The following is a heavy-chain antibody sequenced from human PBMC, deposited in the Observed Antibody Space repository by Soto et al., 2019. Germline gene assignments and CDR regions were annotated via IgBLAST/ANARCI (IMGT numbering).Heavy chain of an antibody. CDR1: GFTFSSYA. Sequence: QVQLVESGGGVVQPGRSLRLSCAASGFTFSSYAMHWVRQAPGKGLEWVAGISYDGSNKYYADSVKGRLTISRDNSKNTLYLQMNSLRAEDTAVYYCAREDTYYYDSSVYQGYYFDYWGQGTLVTVSS. V-gene: IGHV3-30-3*01. D-gene: IGHD3-22*01. J-gene: IGHJ4*02. CDR3: AREDTYYYDSSVYQGYYFDY. CDR2: ISYDGSNK.